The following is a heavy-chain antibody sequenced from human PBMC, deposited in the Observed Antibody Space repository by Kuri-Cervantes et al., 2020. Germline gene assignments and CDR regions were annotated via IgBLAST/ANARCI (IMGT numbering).Heavy chain of an antibody. V-gene: IGHV3-73*01. CDR3: TRPPGYYDSSGYGANY. J-gene: IGHJ4*02. D-gene: IGHD3-22*01. CDR1: GFTFSGSA. Sequence: GESLKSSCAASGFTFSGSAMHWVRQASGKGLEWVGRIRSKANSYATAYAASVKGRFTISRDDSKNTAYLQMNSLKTEDTAVYYCTRPPGYYDSSGYGANYWGQGTLVTVSS. CDR2: IRSKANSYAT.